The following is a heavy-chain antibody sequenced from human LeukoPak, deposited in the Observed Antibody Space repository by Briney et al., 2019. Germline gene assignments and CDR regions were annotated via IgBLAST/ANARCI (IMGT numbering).Heavy chain of an antibody. V-gene: IGHV3-11*01. CDR2: INPSGTAL. Sequence: PGGTLRLSCAASGFTFRDYVMSWVRQPPGKGLEWVSYINPSGTALFYADSVKGRLTISRDNGQNSLYPELRSLRADDTAVYYCARAAYNWNWGQGTLVTVSS. D-gene: IGHD1-20*01. CDR3: ARAAYNWN. CDR1: GFTFRDYV. J-gene: IGHJ4*02.